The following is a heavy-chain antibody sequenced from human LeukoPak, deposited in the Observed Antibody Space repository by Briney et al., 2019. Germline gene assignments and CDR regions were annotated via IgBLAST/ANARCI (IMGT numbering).Heavy chain of an antibody. CDR1: GFTFSSYA. J-gene: IGHJ6*02. Sequence: GGSLRLSCAASGFTFSSYAMSWVRQAPGKGLEWVSAISGSGGSTYYADSVKGRFTISRDNAKNSLYLQMNSLRAEDTAVYYCARDPGYCGGDCYPTGGYYGMDVWGQGTTVTVSS. CDR3: ARDPGYCGGDCYPTGGYYGMDV. V-gene: IGHV3-23*01. CDR2: ISGSGGST. D-gene: IGHD2-21*02.